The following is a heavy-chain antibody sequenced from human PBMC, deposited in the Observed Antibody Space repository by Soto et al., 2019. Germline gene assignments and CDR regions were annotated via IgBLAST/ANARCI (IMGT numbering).Heavy chain of an antibody. J-gene: IGHJ6*02. CDR3: ARELVGYDSSGALYYYYGMDV. CDR1: GFTFSSYA. CDR2: ISYDGSNK. D-gene: IGHD3-22*01. V-gene: IGHV3-30-3*01. Sequence: GGSLRLSCAASGFTFSSYAMHWVRQAPGKGLEWVAVISYDGSNKYYADSVKGRFTISRDNSKNTLYLQMNSLRAEDTAVYYCARELVGYDSSGALYYYYGMDVWGQGTTVTVSS.